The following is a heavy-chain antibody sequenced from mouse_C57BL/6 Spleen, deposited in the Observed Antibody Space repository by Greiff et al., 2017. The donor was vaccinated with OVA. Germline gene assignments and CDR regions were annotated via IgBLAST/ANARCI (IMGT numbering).Heavy chain of an antibody. CDR2: INPGSGGT. Sequence: QVQLQQSGAELVRPGTSVKVSCKASGYAFTNYLIEWVKQRPGQGLEWIGVINPGSGGTNYNEKFKGKATLTADKSSSTAYMQLSGLTSEDSAVDFCARPQFSYAMDYWGQGTSVTVSS. J-gene: IGHJ4*01. CDR1: GYAFTNYL. V-gene: IGHV1-54*01. CDR3: ARPQFSYAMDY.